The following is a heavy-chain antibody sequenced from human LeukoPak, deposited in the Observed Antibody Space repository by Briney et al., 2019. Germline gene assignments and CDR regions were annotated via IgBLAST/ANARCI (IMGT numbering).Heavy chain of an antibody. V-gene: IGHV3-33*08. CDR2: IWYDGSNK. D-gene: IGHD6-19*01. CDR3: ASNLVAGAFDI. Sequence: PGGSLRLSCAASGFTFSSYAMHWVRQAPGKGLEWVAVIWYDGSNKYYADSVKGRFTISRDNSKNTLYLQMNSLRAEDTAVYYCASNLVAGAFDIWGQGTMVTVSS. CDR1: GFTFSSYA. J-gene: IGHJ3*02.